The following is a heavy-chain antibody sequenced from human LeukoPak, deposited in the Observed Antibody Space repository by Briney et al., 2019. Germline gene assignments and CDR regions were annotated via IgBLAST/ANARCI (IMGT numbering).Heavy chain of an antibody. J-gene: IGHJ4*02. Sequence: GGSLRLSCAASGFNFNYYAMSWVRQAPGKGLEWVSGISDNEEVPYYTDSVKGRFTISRDNAKNTVYLQMNNLRADDTAVYFCARHDSFIPYWGQGTLVSASS. V-gene: IGHV3-23*01. D-gene: IGHD5-18*01. CDR1: GFNFNYYA. CDR2: ISDNEEVP. CDR3: ARHDSFIPY.